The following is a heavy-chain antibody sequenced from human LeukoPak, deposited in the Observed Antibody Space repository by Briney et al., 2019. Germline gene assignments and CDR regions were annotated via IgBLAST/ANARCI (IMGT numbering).Heavy chain of an antibody. J-gene: IGHJ4*02. CDR2: IIPILGIA. D-gene: IGHD3-10*01. CDR1: GGTFSSYA. Sequence: SVKVSCKASGGTFSSYAISWVRQAPGQGLEWMGRIIPILGIANYAQKFQGRVTITADKSTSTAYMELSSLRSEDTAVYYCARGSDYGSGITLRARADSNFDYWGQGTLVTVSS. CDR3: ARGSDYGSGITLRARADSNFDY. V-gene: IGHV1-69*04.